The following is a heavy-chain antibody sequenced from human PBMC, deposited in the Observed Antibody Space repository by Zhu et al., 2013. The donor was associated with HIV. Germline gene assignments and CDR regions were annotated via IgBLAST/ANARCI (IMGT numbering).Heavy chain of an antibody. D-gene: IGHD3-9*01. V-gene: IGHV1-24*01. J-gene: IGHJ6*02. Sequence: QVQLVQSGAEVKKPGASVKVSCKVSGYTLTELSMHWVRQAPGKGLEWMGGFDPEDGETIYAQKFQGRVTMTEDTSTDTAYMELSSLRSEDTAVYYCATDAHFDWPHVDTSYGMDVWGQGTTVTVSS. CDR1: GYTLTELS. CDR2: FDPEDGET. CDR3: ATDAHFDWPHVDTSYGMDV.